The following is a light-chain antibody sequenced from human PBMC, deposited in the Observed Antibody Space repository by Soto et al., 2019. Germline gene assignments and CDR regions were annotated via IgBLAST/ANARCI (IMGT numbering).Light chain of an antibody. CDR2: EVS. J-gene: IGLJ2*01. CDR3: SSYTTSGTLV. V-gene: IGLV2-14*01. Sequence: QSALTQPTSVSGSPGQSITISCTGTSSDVGGYNYVSWYQQHPGKVPKVMIFEVSNRPSGISHRFSGSKSGNTASLTISGLQAEDEADYDCSSYTTSGTLVFGGGTKLTVL. CDR1: SSDVGGYNY.